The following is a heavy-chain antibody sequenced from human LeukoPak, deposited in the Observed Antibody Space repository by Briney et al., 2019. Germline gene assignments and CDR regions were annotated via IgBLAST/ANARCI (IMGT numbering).Heavy chain of an antibody. CDR2: IYYSGST. CDR3: ARAPDYRWFDP. J-gene: IGHJ5*02. V-gene: IGHV4-59*01. D-gene: IGHD4/OR15-4a*01. CDR1: GGSISSYY. Sequence: SETLSLTCTVSGGSISSYYWSWIRQPPGNGLEWIAYIYYSGSTNFNPSLKSRGTISTDTSKNQFSLKLSSVTAADTAMYYCARAPDYRWFDPWGQGTLVTVSS.